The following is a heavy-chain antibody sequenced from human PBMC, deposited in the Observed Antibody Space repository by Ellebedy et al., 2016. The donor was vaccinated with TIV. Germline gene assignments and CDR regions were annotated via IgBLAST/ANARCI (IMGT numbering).Heavy chain of an antibody. CDR3: VRETSGFSGYGDFDY. D-gene: IGHD5-12*01. CDR2: TSGGSSDV. CDR1: GFTFSAYS. J-gene: IGHJ4*01. Sequence: GGSLRLXXAGSGFTFSAYSMNWVRQAPGKGLEWVSSTSGGSSDVYFADSVKGRFNISRDNAKTSLYLQMNSLRVDDTAVYYCVRETSGFSGYGDFDYWGHGVQVTVSS. V-gene: IGHV3-21*01.